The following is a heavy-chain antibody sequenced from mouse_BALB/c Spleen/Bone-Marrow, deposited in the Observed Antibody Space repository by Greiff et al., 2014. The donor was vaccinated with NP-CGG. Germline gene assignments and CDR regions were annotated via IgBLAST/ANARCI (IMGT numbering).Heavy chain of an antibody. Sequence: VHVKQSGAELVKPGASVKLSCTASGFNIKDTYMHWVKQRPEQGLEWIGRIDPANGNTKYDPKFQGKATITADTSSNTAYLQLSSLTSEDTAVYYCANYDYGWYFDVWGAWTTVTVSS. CDR1: GFNIKDTY. V-gene: IGHV14-3*02. CDR2: IDPANGNT. CDR3: ANYDYGWYFDV. D-gene: IGHD2-4*01. J-gene: IGHJ1*01.